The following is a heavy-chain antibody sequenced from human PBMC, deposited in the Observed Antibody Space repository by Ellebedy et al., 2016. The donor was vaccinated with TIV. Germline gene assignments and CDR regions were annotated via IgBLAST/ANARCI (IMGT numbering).Heavy chain of an antibody. CDR2: TYYSGST. D-gene: IGHD1-1*01. J-gene: IGHJ6*03. CDR3: ARDGIQQGDMDV. Sequence: SETLSLXXTVSGGSISSGGYYWSWIRQHPGKGLEWIGYTYYSGSTYYNPSLKSRVTISLETSKNHFSLKLTSVTAADTAVYYCARDGIQQGDMDVWGKGTTVTVSS. CDR1: GGSISSGGYY. V-gene: IGHV4-61*03.